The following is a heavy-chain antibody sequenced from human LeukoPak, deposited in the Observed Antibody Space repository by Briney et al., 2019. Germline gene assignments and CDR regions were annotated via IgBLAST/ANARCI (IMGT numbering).Heavy chain of an antibody. CDR1: GGSFSGYY. J-gene: IGHJ4*02. CDR2: INHSGST. CDR3: AGLGGYFDY. Sequence: SETLSLTCAVYGGSFSGYYWSWICQPPGKGLEWIGEINHSGSTNYNPSLKSRVTISVDTSKNQFSLKLSSVTAADTAVYYCAGLGGYFDYWGQGTLVTVSS. V-gene: IGHV4-34*01. D-gene: IGHD3-16*01.